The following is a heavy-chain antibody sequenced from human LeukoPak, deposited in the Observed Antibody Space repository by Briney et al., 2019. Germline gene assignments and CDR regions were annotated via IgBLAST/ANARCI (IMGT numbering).Heavy chain of an antibody. CDR1: GLTFSSYG. J-gene: IGHJ4*02. Sequence: PGGSLRLSCAASGLTFSSYGMHWVRQAPGKGLEWVAVISYDGSNKYYADSVKGRFTISRDNSKNTLYLQMNSLRAEDTAVYYCARGMSRGYFEYWGQGTLVTVSS. V-gene: IGHV3-30*03. D-gene: IGHD5/OR15-5a*01. CDR3: ARGMSRGYFEY. CDR2: ISYDGSNK.